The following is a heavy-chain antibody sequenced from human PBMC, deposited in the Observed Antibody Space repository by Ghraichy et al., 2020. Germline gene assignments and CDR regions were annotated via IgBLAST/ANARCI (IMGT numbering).Heavy chain of an antibody. J-gene: IGHJ6*02. D-gene: IGHD3-10*01. CDR2: IYYSGST. CDR3: ARHPLDPMVRGPPIDAAYYYYYGMDV. Sequence: SETLSLTCTVSGGSISSSSYYWGWIRQPPGKGLEWIGSIYYSGSTYYNPSLKSLVTISVDTTKNQFHMNLSSVTAADTAVYYCARHPLDPMVRGPPIDAAYYYYYGMDVWGPGTTVTVSS. V-gene: IGHV4-39*01. CDR1: GGSISSSSYY.